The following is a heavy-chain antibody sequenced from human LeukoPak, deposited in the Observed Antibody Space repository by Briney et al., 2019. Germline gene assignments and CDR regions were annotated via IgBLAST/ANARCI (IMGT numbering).Heavy chain of an antibody. CDR2: IYNSGST. D-gene: IGHD6-13*01. V-gene: IGHV4-31*11. Sequence: TLSLTCAVYGGSFSGYYWSWIRQHPGKGLDWIGYIYNSGSTYYNPSLRSRVTISLDTSKNQFSLKLSSVTAADTAVFYCARGKAAAGFFNVIFDYWGQGTLAPVSS. CDR3: ARGKAAAGFFNVIFDY. J-gene: IGHJ4*02. CDR1: GGSFSGYY.